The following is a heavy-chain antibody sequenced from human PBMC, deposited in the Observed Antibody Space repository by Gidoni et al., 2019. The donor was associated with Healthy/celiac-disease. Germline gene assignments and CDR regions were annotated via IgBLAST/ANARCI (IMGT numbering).Heavy chain of an antibody. Sequence: EVQLVESGGGLVKPGGCLRLSCAASGFTFSSYSMNWVRQAPGKGLEWVSSISSSSSYIYYADSVKGRFTISRDNAKNSLYLQMNSLRAEDTAVYYCASNSGSYFDYWGQGTLVTVSS. J-gene: IGHJ4*02. V-gene: IGHV3-21*01. CDR2: ISSSSSYI. D-gene: IGHD1-26*01. CDR1: GFTFSSYS. CDR3: ASNSGSYFDY.